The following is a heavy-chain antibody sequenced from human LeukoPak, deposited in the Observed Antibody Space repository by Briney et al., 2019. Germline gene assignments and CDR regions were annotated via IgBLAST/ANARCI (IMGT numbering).Heavy chain of an antibody. CDR1: GYTFTGYY. J-gene: IGHJ5*02. Sequence: AASVKVSCKASGYTFTGYYMHWVRQAPGQGLKWMGWINPNSGGTNYAQKFQGRVTMTRDTSISTAYMELSRLRSDDTAVYYCAREGTTVTTIWFDPWGQGTLVTVSS. CDR2: INPNSGGT. D-gene: IGHD4-17*01. CDR3: AREGTTVTTIWFDP. V-gene: IGHV1-2*02.